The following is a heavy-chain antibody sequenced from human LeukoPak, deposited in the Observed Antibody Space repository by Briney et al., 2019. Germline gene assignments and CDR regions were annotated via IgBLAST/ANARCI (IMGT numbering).Heavy chain of an antibody. D-gene: IGHD2-21*02. CDR3: AKDKRGVVTAMRIYFAY. J-gene: IGHJ4*02. CDR2: ISGSGGST. CDR1: GFTFSSYA. Sequence: GGSLRLSCAASGFTFSSYAMSWVRQAPGKGLEWVSAISGSGGSTYYADSVKGRFTISRDNSKNTLYLQMNSLRAEDTAVYYCAKDKRGVVTAMRIYFAYWGQGTLVTVSS. V-gene: IGHV3-23*01.